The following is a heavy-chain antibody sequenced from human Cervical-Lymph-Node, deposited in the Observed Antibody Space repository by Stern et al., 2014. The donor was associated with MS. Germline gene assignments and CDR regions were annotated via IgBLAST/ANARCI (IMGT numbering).Heavy chain of an antibody. CDR1: GYSFTIYY. Sequence: EVQLVESGAEVKKPGESLKISCKLSGYSFTIYYIDWVRQMPGKGLEWMGVIYPYDSDTTYSPSFQAPVTISADKSIPTTYLQWSSLRASDSAMYYCARHVQGFDYWGQGTLVTVSS. CDR3: ARHVQGFDY. J-gene: IGHJ4*02. V-gene: IGHV5-51*01. CDR2: IYPYDSDT.